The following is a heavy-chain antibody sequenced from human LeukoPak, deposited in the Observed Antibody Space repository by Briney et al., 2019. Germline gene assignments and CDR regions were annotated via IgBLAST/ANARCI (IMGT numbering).Heavy chain of an antibody. V-gene: IGHV4-59*01. J-gene: IGHJ6*02. CDR1: GGSISSYY. CDR3: ARASGGDPPYYYYYGMDV. D-gene: IGHD2-21*02. CDR2: IYYSGST. Sequence: SETLSLTCTVSGGSISSYYWSWIRQPPGKGLEWIGYIYYSGSTNYNPSLKSRVTISVDTSKNQFSLKLSSVTAADTAVYYCARASGGDPPYYYYYGMDVWGQGTTVTVSS.